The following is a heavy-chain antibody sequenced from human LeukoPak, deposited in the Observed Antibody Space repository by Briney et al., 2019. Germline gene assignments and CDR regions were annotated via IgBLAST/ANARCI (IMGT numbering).Heavy chain of an antibody. CDR3: ARGGLYGSGSS. CDR1: GGSISSGSYY. J-gene: IGHJ5*02. D-gene: IGHD3-10*01. Sequence: KASETLSLTCTVSGGSISSGSYYWSWIRQPAGKGLEWIGRIYTSGSTNYNPSLKSRVTISVDTSKNQFSLKLSSVTAADTAVYYCARGGLYGSGSSWGQGTLVTVSS. CDR2: IYTSGST. V-gene: IGHV4-61*02.